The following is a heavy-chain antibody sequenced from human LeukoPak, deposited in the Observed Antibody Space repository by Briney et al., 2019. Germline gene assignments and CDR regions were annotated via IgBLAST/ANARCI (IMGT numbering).Heavy chain of an antibody. V-gene: IGHV4-31*03. CDR2: IYYSGST. J-gene: IGHJ5*02. D-gene: IGHD2-2*01. CDR1: GGSISSGGYY. CDR3: ARDGVPAAPLFGP. Sequence: SETLSLTCTVSGGSISSGGYYWSWIRQHPGKGLEWIGYIYYSGSTYYNPSLKSRVTMSVDTSKNQFSLKLSSVTAADTAVYYCARDGVPAAPLFGPWGQGTLVTASS.